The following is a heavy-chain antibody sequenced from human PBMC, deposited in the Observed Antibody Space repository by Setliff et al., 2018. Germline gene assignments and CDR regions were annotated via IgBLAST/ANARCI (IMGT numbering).Heavy chain of an antibody. CDR3: ARDGGEY. J-gene: IGHJ4*02. Sequence: PGGSLRLSCTSSGFTFSTYWMSWVRQAPGKGLEWVANIKHDGSEKYYVDSVKGRFTISRDNAKNSLYLQMNSLSAEDTAVYYCARDGGEYWGQGPLVTVSS. CDR2: IKHDGSEK. CDR1: GFTFSTYW. V-gene: IGHV3-7*01. D-gene: IGHD3-16*01.